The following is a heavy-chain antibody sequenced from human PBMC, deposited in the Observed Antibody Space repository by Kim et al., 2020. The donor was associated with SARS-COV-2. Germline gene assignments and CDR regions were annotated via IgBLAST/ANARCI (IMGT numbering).Heavy chain of an antibody. CDR1: GFTFSSYA. V-gene: IGHV3-23*01. D-gene: IGHD6-13*01. Sequence: GGSLRLSCAASGFTFSSYAMSWVRQAPGKGLEWVSAISGSGGSTYYADSVKGRFTISRDNSKNTLYLQMNSLRAEDTAVYYCAKGIGYSSSSYPGHDYWGQGTLVTVSS. J-gene: IGHJ4*02. CDR2: ISGSGGST. CDR3: AKGIGYSSSSYPGHDY.